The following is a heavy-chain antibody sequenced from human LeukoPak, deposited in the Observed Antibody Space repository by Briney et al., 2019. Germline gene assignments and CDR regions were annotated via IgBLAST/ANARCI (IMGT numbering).Heavy chain of an antibody. CDR1: GGSISSSNW. D-gene: IGHD6-13*01. J-gene: IGHJ1*01. CDR2: IYHSGSI. Sequence: SETLSLTCAVSGGSISSSNWWGWVRQPPGKELEWIGEIYHSGSINYNPSLKSRVTMSVDKSKNQFSLKLSSVTAADTAVYYCARDEQQLKYFQHWGQGTLVTVSS. V-gene: IGHV4-4*02. CDR3: ARDEQQLKYFQH.